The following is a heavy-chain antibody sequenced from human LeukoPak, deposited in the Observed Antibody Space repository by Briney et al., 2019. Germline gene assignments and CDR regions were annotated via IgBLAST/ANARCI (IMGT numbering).Heavy chain of an antibody. Sequence: GGSLRLSCAASGFTFDDYAMSWVRQAPGKVLELVSSINWDGGSRVYADSVKGRFTFSRDNAKNSLYLQMNSLRAEDTALYYCARVIVGATALYYYYYMDVWGKGTTVTVSS. CDR2: INWDGGSR. CDR3: ARVIVGATALYYYYYMDV. J-gene: IGHJ6*03. CDR1: GFTFDDYA. V-gene: IGHV3-20*04. D-gene: IGHD1-26*01.